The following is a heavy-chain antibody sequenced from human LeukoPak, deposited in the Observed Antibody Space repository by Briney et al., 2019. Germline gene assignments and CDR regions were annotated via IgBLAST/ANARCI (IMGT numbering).Heavy chain of an antibody. CDR2: LNSDGSST. V-gene: IGHV3-74*01. J-gene: IGHJ4*02. CDR3: ARSSRGDAINFDY. Sequence: GGSLRLSCAASGFTFSSYWMHWLRQAPGKGLVWVSRLNSDGSSTSYADSVKGRFTISRDNAKNTLYLQMNSLRAEDTAVYYCARSSRGDAINFDYWGQGTLVTVSS. D-gene: IGHD2-21*02. CDR1: GFTFSSYW.